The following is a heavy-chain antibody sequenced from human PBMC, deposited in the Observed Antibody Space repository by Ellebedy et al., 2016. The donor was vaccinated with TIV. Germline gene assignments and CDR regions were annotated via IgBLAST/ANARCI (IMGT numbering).Heavy chain of an antibody. V-gene: IGHV3-33*01. CDR1: GFTFSGYG. CDR2: IWSDGGGE. CDR3: AREGWELGAAGRYVYYFDY. Sequence: PGGSLRLSCAASGFTFSGYGMHLVRQAPGKGLEWVAFIWSDGGGEYADSVKGRFTISRDNSKNTLYLQMNSLRDDDTAVYYCAREGWELGAAGRYVYYFDYWGQGTLVTVSS. D-gene: IGHD6-13*01. J-gene: IGHJ4*02.